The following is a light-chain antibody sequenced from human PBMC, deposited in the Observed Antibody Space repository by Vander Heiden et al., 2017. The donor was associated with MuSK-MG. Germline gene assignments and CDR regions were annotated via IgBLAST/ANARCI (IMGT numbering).Light chain of an antibody. CDR3: CSYAGTYTYA. CDR1: RDEVGTYNY. Sequence: SVLTQPRSVSGSPGQSVTISCTGTRDEVGTYNYVSWYQQYPGTAPKLIIYDGNKRPSGAPDRFSGSKSGNTAFLAIPGLQAEDEADYYCCSYAGTYTYAFGTGTKVTVL. CDR2: DGN. V-gene: IGLV2-11*01. J-gene: IGLJ1*01.